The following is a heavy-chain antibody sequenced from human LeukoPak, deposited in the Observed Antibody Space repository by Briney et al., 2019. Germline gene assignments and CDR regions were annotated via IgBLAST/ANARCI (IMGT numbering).Heavy chain of an antibody. CDR1: GFTFSSYW. V-gene: IGHV3-7*01. CDR2: IKQDGSEK. J-gene: IGHJ6*03. Sequence: PGGSLRLSCAASGFTFSSYWMSWVRQAPGKGLEWVANIKQDGSEKYYVDSVKGRFTISRDNAKNSLYLQMNSLRAEDTAVYYCARDHEGGYYYDQNYYYYYYMDVWGKGTTVTIS. D-gene: IGHD3-22*01. CDR3: ARDHEGGYYYDQNYYYYYYMDV.